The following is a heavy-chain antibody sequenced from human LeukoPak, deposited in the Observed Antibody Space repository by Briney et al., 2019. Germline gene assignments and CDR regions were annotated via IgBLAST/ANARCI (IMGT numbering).Heavy chain of an antibody. CDR2: ISSNGGST. Sequence: GGSLRLSCSASGFTFSSYAMHWVRQAPGKGLEYGSAISSNGGSTYYADSVKGRFTISRDNSKNTLYLQMSSLRAEDTAVYYCVKGTWGIDSRGYFDYWGQGTLVTVSS. CDR1: GFTFSSYA. D-gene: IGHD3-22*01. V-gene: IGHV3-64D*06. CDR3: VKGTWGIDSRGYFDY. J-gene: IGHJ4*02.